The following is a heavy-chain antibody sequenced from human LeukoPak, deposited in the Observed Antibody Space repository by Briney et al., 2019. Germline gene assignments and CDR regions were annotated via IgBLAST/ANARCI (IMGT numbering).Heavy chain of an antibody. CDR2: VSTSSNNI. J-gene: IGHJ6*03. CDR1: GFTFTNFA. D-gene: IGHD2-15*01. Sequence: PGGSLRLSCAASGFTFTNFAMHWARQAPGKGLEWVSSVSTSSNNIYYADSVKGRFTISRDNAKNSVYLQMNSLRAEDTAVYYCAREMVATASYYYYYYYMDVWGKGTAVTVSS. V-gene: IGHV3-21*01. CDR3: AREMVATASYYYYYYYMDV.